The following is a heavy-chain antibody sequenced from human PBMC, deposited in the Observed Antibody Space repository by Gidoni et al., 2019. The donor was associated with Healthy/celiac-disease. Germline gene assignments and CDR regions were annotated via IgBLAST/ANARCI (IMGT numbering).Heavy chain of an antibody. CDR1: GGSISSYY. J-gene: IGHJ4*02. D-gene: IGHD4-17*01. Sequence: QVQLQESGPGLVKPSETLSLTCTVSGGSISSYYWSWIRQPPGKGLEWIGYIYYSGSTNYNPSLKSRVTISVDTSKNQFSLKLSSVTAADTAVYYCARSTGEGAYGDLWFDYWGQGTLVTVSS. CDR3: ARSTGEGAYGDLWFDY. V-gene: IGHV4-59*08. CDR2: IYYSGST.